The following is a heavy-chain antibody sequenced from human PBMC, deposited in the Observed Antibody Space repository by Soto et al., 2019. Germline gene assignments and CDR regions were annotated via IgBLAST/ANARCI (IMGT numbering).Heavy chain of an antibody. CDR3: ARHDWNGVDS. V-gene: IGHV4-39*01. J-gene: IGHJ4*02. D-gene: IGHD1-1*01. CDR1: GGSISRNSYY. Sequence: QMQLQESGPGLVKPSETLSLTCTVSGGSISRNSYYWGWIRQPPGKGLEWIGSIYYSGSTYYTPSLKTRLTTSLAPSKTQFSLKLSSVTAAATAVYYCARHDWNGVDSWGQGTLVTVSS. CDR2: IYYSGST.